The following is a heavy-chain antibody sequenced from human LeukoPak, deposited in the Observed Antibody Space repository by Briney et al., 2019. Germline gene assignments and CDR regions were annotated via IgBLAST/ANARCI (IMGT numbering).Heavy chain of an antibody. CDR1: GGSISSYY. Sequence: SETLSLTCAVSGGSISSYYWSWIRQPPGKGLEWIGYIYYSGSTNYNPSLKSRVTISVDTSKNQFSLKLSFVTAADTAVYYCARVIAARGFDYWGQGTLVTVSS. CDR2: IYYSGST. CDR3: ARVIAARGFDY. D-gene: IGHD6-6*01. V-gene: IGHV4-59*01. J-gene: IGHJ4*02.